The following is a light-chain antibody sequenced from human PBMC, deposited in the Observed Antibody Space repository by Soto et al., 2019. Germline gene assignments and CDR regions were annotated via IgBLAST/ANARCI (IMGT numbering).Light chain of an antibody. J-gene: IGKJ1*01. V-gene: IGKV1-9*01. CDR2: AES. CDR3: QQYNSYST. CDR1: QGIAGS. Sequence: DIQLTQSPSFLSASVGDRVTITCRASQGIAGSLAWYQQKPGKPPKLLIYAESTLQSGVPSRFSGSGSGTEFTLTISSLQPDDFATYYCQQYNSYSTFGQGTKVDI.